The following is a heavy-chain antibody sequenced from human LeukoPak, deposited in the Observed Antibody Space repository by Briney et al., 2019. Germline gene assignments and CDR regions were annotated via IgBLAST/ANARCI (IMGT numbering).Heavy chain of an antibody. CDR1: GFTFSSYA. J-gene: IGHJ4*02. CDR2: ISGSGGST. V-gene: IGHV3-23*01. Sequence: GGSLRLSCAVSGFTFSSYAMNWVRQAPGKGLEWVSAISGSGGSTYYADSVKGRFTISRDNSKNTLYLQMNSLRAEDTAVYYCAKQLLLGLAINYWGQGTLVTVSS. CDR3: AKQLLLGLAINY. D-gene: IGHD2-2*01.